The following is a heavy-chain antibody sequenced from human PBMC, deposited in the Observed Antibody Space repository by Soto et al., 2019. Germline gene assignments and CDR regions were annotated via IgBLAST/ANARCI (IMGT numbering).Heavy chain of an antibody. CDR3: TTWRIRFLEWLFPGFDY. V-gene: IGHV3-15*01. CDR2: IKSKTDGGTT. D-gene: IGHD3-3*01. CDR1: GFTFSNAW. J-gene: IGHJ4*02. Sequence: EVQLLESGGGLVQPGGSLRLSCAASGFTFSNAWMSWVRQAPGKGLEWVGRIKSKTDGGTTDYAAPVKGRFTISRDDSKNTLYLQMNSLKTEDTAVYYCTTWRIRFLEWLFPGFDYWGQGTLVTVSS.